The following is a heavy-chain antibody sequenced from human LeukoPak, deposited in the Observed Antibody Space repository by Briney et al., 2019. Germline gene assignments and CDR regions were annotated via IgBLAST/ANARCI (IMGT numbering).Heavy chain of an antibody. CDR3: ARDAAGNFDY. CDR2: IYYSGST. Sequence: SETLSLTCTVSGGSISSHYWSWIRQPPGKGLEWIGYIYYSGSTNYNPSLKSRVTISVDTSKNQFSLKLSSVTAADTAVYYCARDAAGNFDYWGQGTLVTVSS. V-gene: IGHV4-59*11. D-gene: IGHD1-1*01. J-gene: IGHJ4*02. CDR1: GGSISSHY.